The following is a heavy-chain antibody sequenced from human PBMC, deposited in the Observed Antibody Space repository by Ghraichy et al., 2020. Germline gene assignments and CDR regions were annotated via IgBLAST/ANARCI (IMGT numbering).Heavy chain of an antibody. V-gene: IGHV3-7*03. CDR3: AREPGNSWYPDY. J-gene: IGHJ4*02. CDR1: GFTFSNYW. D-gene: IGHD6-13*01. CDR2: LKQDGSDK. Sequence: GGSLRLSCAASGFTFSNYWMTWVRQAPGKGLEWVANLKQDGSDKYYVDSVKGRFTISRDNARNSLSLQMNSLRAEDTAIYYCAREPGNSWYPDYWGQGTLVTVSS.